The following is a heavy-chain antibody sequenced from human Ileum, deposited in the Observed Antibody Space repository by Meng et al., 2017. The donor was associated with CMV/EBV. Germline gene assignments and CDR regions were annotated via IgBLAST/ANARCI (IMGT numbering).Heavy chain of an antibody. CDR1: CYTVPSDG. J-gene: IGHJ5*02. V-gene: IGHV1-18*01. D-gene: IGHD6-13*01. Sequence: LVSSVAEVKKAGATGALHILASCYTVPSDGIRGVRQASGQWLEWMGWISAYNRNTNYAQKLQGRVTMTTDTSTSTAYMELRGLRSDDTAVYYCARVRYSSPNWFDPWGQGTLVTVSS. CDR3: ARVRYSSPNWFDP. CDR2: ISAYNRNT.